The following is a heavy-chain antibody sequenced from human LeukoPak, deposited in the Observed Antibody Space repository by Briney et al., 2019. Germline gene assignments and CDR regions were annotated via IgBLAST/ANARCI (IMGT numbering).Heavy chain of an antibody. V-gene: IGHV4-4*09. CDR2: IYTSGST. CDR3: ARLGDGYSNGDAFDI. D-gene: IGHD5-24*01. Sequence: SETLSLTCTVSGGSISSYYWSWIRQPPGKGLEWIGYIYTSGSTNYNPSLKSRVTISVDTSKNQFSLKLSSVTAADTPVYYCARLGDGYSNGDAFDIWGQGTMVTVSS. CDR1: GGSISSYY. J-gene: IGHJ3*02.